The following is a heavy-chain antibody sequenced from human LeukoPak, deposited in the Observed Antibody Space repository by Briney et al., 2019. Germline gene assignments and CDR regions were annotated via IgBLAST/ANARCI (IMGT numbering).Heavy chain of an antibody. J-gene: IGHJ4*02. Sequence: GGSLRLSCAASGFTFSSYGMHWVRQATGKGLEWVAFIRYDGSNKHYADSVKGRFTISRDNSKNTLYLQMNSLRAEDTAVYYCAKDRGYYYGSGSYSDYWGQGTLVTVSS. CDR3: AKDRGYYYGSGSYSDY. D-gene: IGHD3-10*01. CDR2: IRYDGSNK. CDR1: GFTFSSYG. V-gene: IGHV3-30*02.